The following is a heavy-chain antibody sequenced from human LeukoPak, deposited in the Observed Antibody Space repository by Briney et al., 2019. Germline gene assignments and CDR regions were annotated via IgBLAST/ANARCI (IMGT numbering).Heavy chain of an antibody. D-gene: IGHD2-2*01. CDR1: GSTFSSHA. CDR3: AKCSVTCYANAFYR. CDR2: ISRSGGDT. V-gene: IGHV3-23*01. Sequence: GGSLRLSCAPSGSTFSSHAMSWVRQAPGKGLEWVSAISRSGGDTEYADSVKGRFTISRDNSKNTLYLQMNSLRAEDTAVYYCAKCSVTCYANAFYRWGQGTMVTVSS. J-gene: IGHJ3*02.